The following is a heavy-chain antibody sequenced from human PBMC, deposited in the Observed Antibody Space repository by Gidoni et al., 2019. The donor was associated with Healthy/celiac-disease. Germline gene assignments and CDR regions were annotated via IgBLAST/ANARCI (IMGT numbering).Heavy chain of an antibody. D-gene: IGHD3-16*01. J-gene: IGHJ4*02. Sequence: QVQLVESGGGVVQPGRSLSLSCAASGFTFSSYGMHWVRQAPGKGLEWVAVISYDGSNKYYADSVKGRFTISRDNSKNTLYLQMNSLRAEDTAVYYCASGGTGSFDYWGQGTLVTVSS. V-gene: IGHV3-30*03. CDR1: GFTFSSYG. CDR2: ISYDGSNK. CDR3: ASGGTGSFDY.